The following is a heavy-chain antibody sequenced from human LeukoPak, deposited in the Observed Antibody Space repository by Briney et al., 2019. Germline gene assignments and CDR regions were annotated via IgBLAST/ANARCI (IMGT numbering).Heavy chain of an antibody. Sequence: SETLSLTCTVSGGSISSYYWSWIRQPAGKGLEWIGRIYTSGSTNYNPSLKSRVTMSVDTSKNQFSLKLSSVTAADTAVYCCARDISAYSSGWDRPGWFDPWGQGTLVTVSS. D-gene: IGHD6-19*01. CDR1: GGSISSYY. CDR2: IYTSGST. V-gene: IGHV4-4*07. CDR3: ARDISAYSSGWDRPGWFDP. J-gene: IGHJ5*02.